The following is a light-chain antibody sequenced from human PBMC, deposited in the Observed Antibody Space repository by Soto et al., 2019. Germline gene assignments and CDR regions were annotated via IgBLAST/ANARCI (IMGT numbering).Light chain of an antibody. CDR2: DAS. V-gene: IGKV3-11*01. CDR1: QSVSSY. Sequence: ETVLTQSPATLSLSPGERATLSCRASQSVSSYLAWYQQKPGQAPRLLIYDASKRATGIPARFSGSGSGTDFTLTVSSLEPEDFAVYYCHQRSAWPLTFGGGTQVDIK. CDR3: HQRSAWPLT. J-gene: IGKJ4*01.